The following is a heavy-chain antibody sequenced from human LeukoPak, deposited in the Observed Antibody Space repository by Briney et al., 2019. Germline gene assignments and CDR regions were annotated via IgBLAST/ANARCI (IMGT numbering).Heavy chain of an antibody. Sequence: PSETLSLTCTVSGDSISSHYWSWIRQPPGKGLEWMGFFFEVGSTNYKSSLESRVTMSVDTSKNQFSLKLRSVTAADTAVYYCARVLQNYYHLDVWDTGTTVTVSS. V-gene: IGHV4-59*11. CDR2: FFEVGST. J-gene: IGHJ6*03. CDR1: GDSISSHY. CDR3: ARVLQNYYHLDV. D-gene: IGHD2/OR15-2a*01.